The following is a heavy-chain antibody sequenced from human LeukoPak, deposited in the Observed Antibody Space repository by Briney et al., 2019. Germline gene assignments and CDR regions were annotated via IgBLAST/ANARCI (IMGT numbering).Heavy chain of an antibody. D-gene: IGHD2-15*01. CDR2: INQDGSEK. CDR1: GFTFSSYW. Sequence: GGSLRLSCAASGFTFSSYWMTWVRQAPGKGLEWVANINQDGSEKYYVDSVKGRFTISRDNAKNSLYLQMNSLRAEDTAVYYCARDVTDIVVVVAATGDYWGQGTLVTVSS. CDR3: ARDVTDIVVVVAATGDY. V-gene: IGHV3-7*05. J-gene: IGHJ4*02.